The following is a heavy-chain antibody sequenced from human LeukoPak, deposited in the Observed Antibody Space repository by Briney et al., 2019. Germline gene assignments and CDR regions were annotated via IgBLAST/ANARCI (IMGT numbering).Heavy chain of an antibody. CDR3: ARGYNSALDY. Sequence: GGSLRLSCAVSGFTFSSYWMSWVRQAPGKGLEWVANIKQDGIEKYYVDSVEGRFTISRDNAKNSLFLQMNNLRVEDTAVYYCARGYNSALDYWGQGTLVTVSS. V-gene: IGHV3-7*04. CDR2: IKQDGIEK. D-gene: IGHD1-14*01. J-gene: IGHJ4*02. CDR1: GFTFSSYW.